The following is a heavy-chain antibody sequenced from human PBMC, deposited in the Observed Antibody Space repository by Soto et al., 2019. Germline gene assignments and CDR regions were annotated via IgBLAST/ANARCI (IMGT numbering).Heavy chain of an antibody. D-gene: IGHD3-22*01. Sequence: GSLRLLSADAEFTYSSYAMSWLRQAPGKGMEWVSASSGSGGSTYYADSVKGRFTISRDNSKNTLYLQMNSLRAEDTAVYYCAKGGREGTMIVVVITMLDYWGQGTLVTVSS. J-gene: IGHJ4*02. CDR3: AKGGREGTMIVVVITMLDY. CDR2: SSGSGGST. CDR1: EFTYSSYA. V-gene: IGHV3-23*01.